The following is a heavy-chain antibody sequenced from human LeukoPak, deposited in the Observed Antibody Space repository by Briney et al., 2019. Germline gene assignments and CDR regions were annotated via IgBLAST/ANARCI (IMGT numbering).Heavy chain of an antibody. CDR3: ARGYYGSGELFLDY. Sequence: SETLSLTCTVSGGSINSGSYYWNWIRQSAGKGLEWIGHIHSTGSTNCNPSLKSRVTISVDTSKNQFSLKLSSVTAADTAVYYCARGYYGSGELFLDYWGQGTLVTVSS. CDR1: GGSINSGSYY. CDR2: IHSTGST. J-gene: IGHJ4*02. V-gene: IGHV4-61*09. D-gene: IGHD3-10*01.